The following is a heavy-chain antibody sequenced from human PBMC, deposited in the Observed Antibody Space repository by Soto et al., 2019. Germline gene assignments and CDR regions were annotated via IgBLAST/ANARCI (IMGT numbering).Heavy chain of an antibody. CDR3: AKVANVGVVVEYFDH. J-gene: IGHJ4*02. CDR1: VFNFANYA. D-gene: IGHD3-3*01. Sequence: WWSLRLSCLSSVFNFANYAMGWCREAPRKGLEWVSGISSTGRRTYYADSVRGRFSISRDNSKNTVDLQINSLRAEDTAVYYCAKVANVGVVVEYFDHWRQGSLVTVSS. CDR2: ISSTGRRT. V-gene: IGHV3-23*01.